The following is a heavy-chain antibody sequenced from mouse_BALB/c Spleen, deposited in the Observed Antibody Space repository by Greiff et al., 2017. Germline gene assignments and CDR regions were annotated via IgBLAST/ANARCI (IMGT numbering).Heavy chain of an antibody. CDR3: TTGDWYFDA. CDR2: INPSNGGT. V-gene: IGHV1S81*02. CDR1: GYTFTSYY. Sequence: QVQLQQSGAELVKPGASVKLSCKASGYTFTSYYMYWVKQRPGQGLEWIGEINPSNGGTNFNEKFKSKATLTVDKSSSTAYMQLSSLTSEDSAVYYCTTGDWYFDAWGAGTTVTVSS. J-gene: IGHJ1*01.